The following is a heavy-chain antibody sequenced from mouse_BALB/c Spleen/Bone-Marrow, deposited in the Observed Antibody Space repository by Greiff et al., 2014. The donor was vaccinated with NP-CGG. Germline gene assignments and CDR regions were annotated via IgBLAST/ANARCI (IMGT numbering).Heavy chain of an antibody. CDR1: GFTFSSYG. CDR2: INSNGGST. Sequence: EVQGVESGGGLVQPGGSLKLSCAASGFTFSSYGMSWVRQTPDKRLELVATINSNGGSTYYPDSVKGRFTISRDNAKNTLYLQMSRRKSEDTARDYCVRDGCFVFYAMDYWGQGTSVTVSS. D-gene: IGHD2-2*01. CDR3: VRDGCFVFYAMDY. V-gene: IGHV5-6-3*01. J-gene: IGHJ4*01.